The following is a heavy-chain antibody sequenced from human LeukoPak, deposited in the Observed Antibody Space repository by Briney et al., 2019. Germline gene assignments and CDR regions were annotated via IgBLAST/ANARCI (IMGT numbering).Heavy chain of an antibody. V-gene: IGHV3-23*01. CDR1: GFTFSTYA. D-gene: IGHD1-14*01. J-gene: IGHJ6*02. CDR2: ISNSVDTT. CDR3: AKDREPSRYHGMHV. Sequence: GGSLRLSCAVSGFTFSTYAMSWVRQAPGKGLEWVSIISNSVDTTDYGDSVKGRFTVSRDNFKNTVYLQMNSLRAEDTAVYYCAKDREPSRYHGMHVWGQGTTVTVSS.